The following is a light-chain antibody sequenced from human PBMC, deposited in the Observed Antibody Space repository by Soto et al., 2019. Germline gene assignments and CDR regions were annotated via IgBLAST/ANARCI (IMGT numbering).Light chain of an antibody. J-gene: IGLJ3*02. CDR3: QTWGTGIWV. CDR1: SGHSSYA. V-gene: IGLV4-69*01. CDR2: LNSDGSH. Sequence: QPVLTQSPSASASLRASVKLTCTLSSGHSSYAIAWHQQQPEKGPRYLMKLNSDGSHSKGDGIPDRFSGSSSGAERYLTISSLQSEDEADYYCQTWGTGIWVFGGGTKLTVL.